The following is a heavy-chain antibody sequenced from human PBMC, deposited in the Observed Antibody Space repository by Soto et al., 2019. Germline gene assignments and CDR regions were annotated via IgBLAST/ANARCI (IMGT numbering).Heavy chain of an antibody. J-gene: IGHJ3*01. CDR1: GFTFDDHG. V-gene: IGHV3-20*04. Sequence: EVQLVESGGGVVRPGGSLRLSCAASGFTFDDHGMTWVRQAPGKGLEWVSGITWNGATTGYADSVKGRFTISRDNAKNSLYLQRNSLRVEYAALYYCARDGGVVVAVDAFYVWCQGTMVTVSS. D-gene: IGHD2-15*01. CDR3: ARDGGVVVAVDAFYV. CDR2: ITWNGATT.